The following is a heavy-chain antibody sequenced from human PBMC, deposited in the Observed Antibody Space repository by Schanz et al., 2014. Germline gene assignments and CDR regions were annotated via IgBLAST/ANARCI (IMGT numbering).Heavy chain of an antibody. CDR1: GFTFSDSF. V-gene: IGHV3-11*01. J-gene: IGHJ4*02. D-gene: IGHD2-2*01. Sequence: QVQLVESGGTLVKPGGSLRLSCVVSGFTFSDSFMSWIRQTPGKGLEWLSYISSSGNIIHYADSVKGRFTISRDNAKNSLYLQMTGLRAEDTAVYYCAAHETLSTTACYPSWGQGTLVAVSS. CDR3: AAHETLSTTACYPS. CDR2: ISSSGNII.